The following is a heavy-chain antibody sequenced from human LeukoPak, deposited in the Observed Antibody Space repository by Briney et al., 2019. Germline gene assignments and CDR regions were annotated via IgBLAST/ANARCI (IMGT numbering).Heavy chain of an antibody. CDR3: ARETTAAIVVVVAATYNWFDP. Sequence: SETLSLTCAVYGGSFSGYYWSWIRQPPGKGLEWIGEINHSGSTNYNPSLKSRVTIPVDTSKNQFSLKLSSVTAADTAVYYYARETTAAIVVVVAATYNWFDPWGQGTLVTVSS. CDR1: GGSFSGYY. J-gene: IGHJ5*02. CDR2: INHSGST. D-gene: IGHD2-15*01. V-gene: IGHV4-34*01.